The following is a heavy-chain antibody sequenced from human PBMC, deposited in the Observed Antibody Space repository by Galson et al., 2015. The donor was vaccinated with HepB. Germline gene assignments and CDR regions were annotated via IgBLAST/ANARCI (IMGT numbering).Heavy chain of an antibody. D-gene: IGHD6-13*01. J-gene: IGHJ6*02. CDR3: ARGYSSSSLLGGEMDV. V-gene: IGHV4-39*01. CDR2: IYYSGST. Sequence: ETLSLTCTVSGGSISSSSYYWGWIRQPPGKGLEWIGSIYYSGSTYYNPSLKSRVTISVDTSKNQFSLKLSSVTAADTAVYYCARGYSSSSLLGGEMDVWGQGTTVTVSS. CDR1: GGSISSSSYY.